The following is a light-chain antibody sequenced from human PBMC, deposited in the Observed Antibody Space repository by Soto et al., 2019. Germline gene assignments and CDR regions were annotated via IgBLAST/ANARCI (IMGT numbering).Light chain of an antibody. Sequence: QSALTQPPSASGTPGQSVTIPCTGTSSDVGDYNYVSWYQQHPGKAPKLVIYEVSRRPSGVPDRFSGSKSGNTASLTVSGLQAEDEADYYCSSNAGSTNLVFGGGTKLTVL. CDR1: SSDVGDYNY. V-gene: IGLV2-8*01. CDR3: SSNAGSTNLV. J-gene: IGLJ2*01. CDR2: EVS.